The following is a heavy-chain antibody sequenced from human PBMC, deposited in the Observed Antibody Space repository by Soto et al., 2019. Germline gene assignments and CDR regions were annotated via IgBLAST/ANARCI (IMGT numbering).Heavy chain of an antibody. J-gene: IGHJ6*02. CDR1: GGSISDFY. CDR3: ARGGGYDFRSSQAPPIDV. CDR2: LYYTGST. V-gene: IGHV4-59*01. D-gene: IGHD3-3*01. Sequence: PSETLSLTCNVSGGSISDFYWSWIRQSPGKRLEWIGYLYYTGSTNYNPALKSRVTISLDTSKNQFSPKVRSVTAADTAVYYCARGGGYDFRSSQAPPIDVWGQGTTV.